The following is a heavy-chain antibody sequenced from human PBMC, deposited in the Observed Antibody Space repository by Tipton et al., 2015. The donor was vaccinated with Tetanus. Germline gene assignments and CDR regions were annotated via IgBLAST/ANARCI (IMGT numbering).Heavy chain of an antibody. J-gene: IGHJ5*02. Sequence: QSGAEVKKPGASVKVSCKASGYTFTSYAMHWVRQAPGQRLEWMGWINAGNGNTKYSQKFQGRVTITRDTSASTAYMELSSLRSEVTAVYCCARGGVGYCSSPSCYLCDPWGQGTLVPVSS. CDR2: INAGNGNT. V-gene: IGHV1-3*01. CDR3: ARGGVGYCSSPSCYLCDP. D-gene: IGHD2-2*01. CDR1: GYTFTSYA.